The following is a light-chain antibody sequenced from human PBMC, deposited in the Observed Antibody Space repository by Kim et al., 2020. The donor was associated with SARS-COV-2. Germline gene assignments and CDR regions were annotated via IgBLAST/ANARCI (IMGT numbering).Light chain of an antibody. CDR3: QQYGTLIT. V-gene: IGKV3-20*01. CDR2: GAS. Sequence: SLSPGERGTISCRASQSVSSSLAWYPQKPGQTLRLLLYGASSRAAGVPDRFSGSGSGTDFTLTISRLEPEDFAVYYCQQYGTLITFGQGTRLEIK. J-gene: IGKJ5*01. CDR1: QSVSSS.